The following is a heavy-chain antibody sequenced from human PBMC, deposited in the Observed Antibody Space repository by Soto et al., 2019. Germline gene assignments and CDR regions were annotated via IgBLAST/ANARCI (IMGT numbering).Heavy chain of an antibody. V-gene: IGHV3-30-3*01. CDR2: ISYDGSNK. D-gene: IGHD3-10*01. CDR1: GFTFSSYA. Sequence: QVQLVESGGGVVQPGRSLRLSCAPSGFTFSSYAMHWVRQAPGKGLEWVAVISYDGSNKYYADSVKGRFTISRDNSKNTLDLQMNSLRAEDTAVYYCAGGGSGRFDYWGQGTLVTVSS. J-gene: IGHJ4*02. CDR3: AGGGSGRFDY.